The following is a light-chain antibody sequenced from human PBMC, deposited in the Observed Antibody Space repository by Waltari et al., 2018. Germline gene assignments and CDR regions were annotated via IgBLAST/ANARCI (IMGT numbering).Light chain of an antibody. Sequence: DIVMTQSPDSLAVSLGERATINCKSSQSVLYSSNNKNYLAWYQHKPWQPPNLLIYWASTRESGVPDRFSGSGSGTDFTLTISSLQAEDVAVYYCQQYYTTPSFGQGTKLEIK. J-gene: IGKJ2*03. CDR1: QSVLYSSNNKNY. CDR2: WAS. CDR3: QQYYTTPS. V-gene: IGKV4-1*01.